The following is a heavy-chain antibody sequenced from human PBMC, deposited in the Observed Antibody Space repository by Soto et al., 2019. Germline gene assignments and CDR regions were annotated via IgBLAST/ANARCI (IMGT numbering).Heavy chain of an antibody. Sequence: SETLSLTCNVSGRSINSYYWSWVRQPPGKGLEWIGYIYDSGITSYNPSLKSRVTMSADTSKNQFSLKLTSVTGADTAVYYCARTYDSNGYANEFDSWGQGILVTVSS. CDR3: ARTYDSNGYANEFDS. CDR2: IYDSGIT. V-gene: IGHV4-59*01. CDR1: GRSINSYY. J-gene: IGHJ4*02. D-gene: IGHD3-22*01.